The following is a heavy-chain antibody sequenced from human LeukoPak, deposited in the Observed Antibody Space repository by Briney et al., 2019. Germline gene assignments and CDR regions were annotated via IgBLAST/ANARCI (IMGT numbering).Heavy chain of an antibody. D-gene: IGHD3-3*01. J-gene: IGHJ6*03. V-gene: IGHV4-59*12. CDR1: GGSISTFY. Sequence: SETLSLTCTVSGGSISTFYWNWIRQPPGKGLEWIGHIYYSGSTNYNPSLKSRVTISVDTSKNQFSLKLSSVTAADTAVYYCARDETIFGVVGYYYYMDVWGKGTTVTVSS. CDR2: IYYSGST. CDR3: ARDETIFGVVGYYYYMDV.